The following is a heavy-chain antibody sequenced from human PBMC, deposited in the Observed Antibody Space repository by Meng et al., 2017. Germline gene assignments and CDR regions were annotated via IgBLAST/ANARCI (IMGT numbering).Heavy chain of an antibody. CDR2: INPNSGGT. Sequence: QGDLLSAGAAVKNPWAPVQVSRKASGSTFTAYYMHWVRQAPGQGLEWMGWINPNSGGTNYAQKFQGRVTMTRDTSISTAYMELSRLRSDDTAVYYCAREGSGSYYRFGWFDPWGQGTLVTVSS. J-gene: IGHJ5*02. D-gene: IGHD3-10*01. CDR1: GSTFTAYY. CDR3: AREGSGSYYRFGWFDP. V-gene: IGHV1-2*02.